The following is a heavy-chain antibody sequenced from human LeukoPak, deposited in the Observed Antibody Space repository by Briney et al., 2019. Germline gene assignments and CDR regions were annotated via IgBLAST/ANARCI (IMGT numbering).Heavy chain of an antibody. CDR2: IYYTGSP. CDR1: GGSISNGAYY. D-gene: IGHD3-22*01. CDR3: ARSPYHYDSTGNSFWFDP. J-gene: IGHJ5*02. Sequence: SETLSLTCTVSGGSISNGAYYWSWIRQYPGKGLEWIGYIYYTGSPYYNPSLKSRVTISIDTSKNQFSLRLSSVTAADTAVYYCARSPYHYDSTGNSFWFDPWGQGTLVTASS. V-gene: IGHV4-31*03.